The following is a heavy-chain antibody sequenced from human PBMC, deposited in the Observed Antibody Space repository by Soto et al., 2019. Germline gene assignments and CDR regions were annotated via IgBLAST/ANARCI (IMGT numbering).Heavy chain of an antibody. V-gene: IGHV1-69*01. J-gene: IGHJ5*02. Sequence: QVQLVQSGAEVKKPGSSVKVSCKASGGTFSSYAISWVRQAPGQGLEWMGGIIPIFGTANYAQKFQGSVTITEDESTSTAYMELSSLRSEDTAVYYCARGSIVVVPAAYNWFDPWGQGTLVTVSS. CDR1: GGTFSSYA. CDR3: ARGSIVVVPAAYNWFDP. CDR2: IIPIFGTA. D-gene: IGHD2-2*01.